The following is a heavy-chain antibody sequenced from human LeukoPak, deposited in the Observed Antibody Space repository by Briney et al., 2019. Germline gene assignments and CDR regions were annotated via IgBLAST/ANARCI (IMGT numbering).Heavy chain of an antibody. CDR1: GFTFSSYA. CDR3: ARDSGSCTGCAFDL. Sequence: GGSLRLSCAASGFTFSSYAMSWVRQAPGKGLESVSYISSSGVTIYYADSVKGRFTMSRDNAENSLYLEMNSLRAEDTAVYFCARDSGSCTGCAFDLWGQGTMVTVSS. V-gene: IGHV3-48*01. CDR2: ISSSGVTI. J-gene: IGHJ3*01. D-gene: IGHD2-15*01.